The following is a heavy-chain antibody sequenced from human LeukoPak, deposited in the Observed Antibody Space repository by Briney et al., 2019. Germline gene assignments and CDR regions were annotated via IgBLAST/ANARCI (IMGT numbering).Heavy chain of an antibody. Sequence: QPGGSLRLSCAASGLSFSSYEMNWVRQAPGQGLEWISYISSSGATFYYADSVKGRFTIPRDNAKNSLYLQMNSLRAEDTAVYYCVRSYSSSLFWFLDLWGRGTQVTVSS. J-gene: IGHJ2*01. CDR1: GLSFSSYE. V-gene: IGHV3-48*03. CDR2: ISSSGATF. CDR3: VRSYSSSLFWFLDL. D-gene: IGHD6-13*01.